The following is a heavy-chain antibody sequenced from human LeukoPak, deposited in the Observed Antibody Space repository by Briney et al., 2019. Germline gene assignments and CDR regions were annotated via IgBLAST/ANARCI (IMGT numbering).Heavy chain of an antibody. Sequence: PGGSLRLSCSASGFSFNYYWIHWVRHAPGQGLVWVSRIKGDGTTTNYADSVKGRFTISRDNAKNTVYLQMDSLTVEDTAVYYCGRDLHVAAADYWGQGTLVTVPS. CDR1: GFSFNYYW. CDR2: IKGDGTTT. J-gene: IGHJ4*02. D-gene: IGHD6-13*01. CDR3: GRDLHVAAADY. V-gene: IGHV3-74*01.